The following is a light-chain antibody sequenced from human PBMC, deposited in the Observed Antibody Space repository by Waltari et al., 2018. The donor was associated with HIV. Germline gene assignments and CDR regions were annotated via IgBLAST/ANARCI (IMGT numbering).Light chain of an antibody. V-gene: IGLV2-14*01. Sequence: QSDLTKPASVSGSPGQSITISCPGTSTEFGGYNYDSCYQQHPGKSPKLMIYEVTYRPSGVSNRFSGSRSGNTASLTISGLQAEDEADYYCCSFTSTTFVFGTGTKVTVL. J-gene: IGLJ1*01. CDR2: EVT. CDR1: STEFGGYNY. CDR3: CSFTSTTFV.